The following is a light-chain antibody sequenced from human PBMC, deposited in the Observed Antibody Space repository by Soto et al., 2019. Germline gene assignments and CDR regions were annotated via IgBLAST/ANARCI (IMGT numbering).Light chain of an antibody. Sequence: QSALTQAASVSGSPGQSITISCTGTRDDVGGYNYVSWYQQYPGKAPKLMIYEVSYRPSGVSNRFSGSRSGHTASLSISGLQAEDEADYYCSAYTNIGTLVFGGGTKVTVL. CDR2: EVS. V-gene: IGLV2-14*01. J-gene: IGLJ3*02. CDR1: RDDVGGYNY. CDR3: SAYTNIGTLV.